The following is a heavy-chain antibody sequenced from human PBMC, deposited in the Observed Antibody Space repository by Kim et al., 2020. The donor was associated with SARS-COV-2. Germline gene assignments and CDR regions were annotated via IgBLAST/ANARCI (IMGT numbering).Heavy chain of an antibody. CDR3: ARGGMATSSPYFDY. CDR1: GGSISSSNW. D-gene: IGHD5-12*01. CDR2: IYHSGST. Sequence: SETLSLTCAVSGGSISSSNWWSWVRQPPGKGLEWIGEIYHSGSTNYNPSLKSRVTISVDKSKNQFSLKLSSVTAADTAVYYCARGGMATSSPYFDYWGQGTLVTVSS. V-gene: IGHV4-4*02. J-gene: IGHJ4*02.